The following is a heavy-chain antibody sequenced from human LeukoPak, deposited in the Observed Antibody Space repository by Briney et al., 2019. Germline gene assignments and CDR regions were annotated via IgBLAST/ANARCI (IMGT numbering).Heavy chain of an antibody. CDR3: AKDPQLLWFGTISD. CDR1: GFTFSSHA. CDR2: ISGSGGST. Sequence: GGSLRLSCTASGFTFSSHAMSWVRQAPGKGLEWVSAISGSGGSTYYADSVKGRFAISRDNSKNTLYLQMNGLRAEDTAVYYCAKDPQLLWFGTISDWGQGTLVTVSS. J-gene: IGHJ4*02. D-gene: IGHD3-10*01. V-gene: IGHV3-23*01.